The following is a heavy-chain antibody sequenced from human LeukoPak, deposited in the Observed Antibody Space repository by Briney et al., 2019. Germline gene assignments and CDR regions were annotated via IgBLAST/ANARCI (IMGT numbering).Heavy chain of an antibody. J-gene: IGHJ2*01. V-gene: IGHV4-59*02. CDR1: GGSVSSYY. D-gene: IGHD4-23*01. Sequence: SETPSLTCTVSGGSVSSYYWSWVRQPPGKGLEWIGYMYYSGSTSYNPTLKSRVTISLDTSENQFSLKLSSVTAADTAVYYCAREANSPTARYWYFDLWGRGTLVTVSS. CDR2: MYYSGST. CDR3: AREANSPTARYWYFDL.